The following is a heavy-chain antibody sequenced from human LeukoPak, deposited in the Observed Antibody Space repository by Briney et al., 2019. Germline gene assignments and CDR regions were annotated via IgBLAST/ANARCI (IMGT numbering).Heavy chain of an antibody. Sequence: PSETLSLTCTVSGGSISSYYWGWIRQPPGKGLEWSGYIFYNGSTNYNPSLKSRVTISIDTSKNQFSLNLSSVTAADTAVYYCARRPNWGPVFDYWGQGTLVTVSS. CDR3: ARRPNWGPVFDY. J-gene: IGHJ4*02. D-gene: IGHD7-27*01. V-gene: IGHV4-59*01. CDR1: GGSISSYY. CDR2: IFYNGST.